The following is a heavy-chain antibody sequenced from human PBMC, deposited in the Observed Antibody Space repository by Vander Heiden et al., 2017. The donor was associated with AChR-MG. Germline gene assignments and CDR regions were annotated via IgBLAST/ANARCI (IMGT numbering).Heavy chain of an antibody. CDR1: GGTFSSYA. D-gene: IGHD2-2*01. J-gene: IGHJ6*02. CDR2: IIPIFGTA. Sequence: QVQLVQSGAEVKKPGSSVKVSCKASGGTFSSYAISWVRQAPGQGLEWMGGIIPIFGTANYAQKFQGRVTITADESTSTAYMELSSLRSEDTAVYYCARDSPVVPAADYYYGMDVWGQGTTVTVSS. V-gene: IGHV1-69*01. CDR3: ARDSPVVPAADYYYGMDV.